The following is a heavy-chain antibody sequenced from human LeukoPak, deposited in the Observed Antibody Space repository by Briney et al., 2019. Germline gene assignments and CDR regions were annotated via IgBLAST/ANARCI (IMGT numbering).Heavy chain of an antibody. V-gene: IGHV3-30*02. CDR1: GFTFSDYY. CDR2: LRFDGITK. J-gene: IGHJ3*02. CDR3: AKDRVGNYDILTGPDAFDI. Sequence: GGSLRLSCAASGFTFSDYYMSWIRQAPGKGLEWVTFLRFDGITKNYADSVQGRFTLSRDNSKNTLYLQMNSLRAEDTAVYYCAKDRVGNYDILTGPDAFDIWGQGTMVTVSS. D-gene: IGHD3-9*01.